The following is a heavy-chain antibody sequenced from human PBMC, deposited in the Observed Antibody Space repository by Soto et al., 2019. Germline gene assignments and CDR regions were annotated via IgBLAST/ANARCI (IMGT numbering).Heavy chain of an antibody. J-gene: IGHJ4*02. CDR2: IYYSGST. Sequence: NPSETLSLTCTVSGGSISSGGYYWSWIRQHPGKGLGWIGYIYYSGSTYYNPSLKSRVTISVDTSKNQFSLKLSSVTAADTAVYYCARVSRRRISITGTVDYWGQGTLVTVSS. V-gene: IGHV4-31*03. CDR1: GGSISSGGYY. D-gene: IGHD1-20*01. CDR3: ARVSRRRISITGTVDY.